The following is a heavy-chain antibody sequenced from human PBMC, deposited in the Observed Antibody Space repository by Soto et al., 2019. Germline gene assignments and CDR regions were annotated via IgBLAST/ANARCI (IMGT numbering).Heavy chain of an antibody. CDR3: ANCFGPNVAATGDYYYYYGMDV. V-gene: IGHV3-23*01. CDR2: ISGSGGST. Sequence: GGSLRLSCAASGFTFSSYAMSWVRQAPGKGLEWVSAISGSGGSTYYADSVKGRFTISRDNAKNTLYLQMNSLRAEDTAVDYCANCFGPNVAATGDYYYYYGMDVWGQGTTVTVSS. CDR1: GFTFSSYA. D-gene: IGHD2-15*01. J-gene: IGHJ6*02.